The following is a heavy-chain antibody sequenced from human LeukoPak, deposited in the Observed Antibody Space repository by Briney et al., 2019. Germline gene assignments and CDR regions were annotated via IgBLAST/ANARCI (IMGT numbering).Heavy chain of an antibody. CDR3: ARDQGGSGPTTYDY. J-gene: IGHJ4*02. CDR2: ISSDGSDT. CDR1: GFTFSSYW. Sequence: PGGSLRLSCAASGFTFSSYWMHWVRQAPGKGLVWVSRISSDGSDTKYADSVKGRFTISRDNAKNTLFLQMNSLRAEDTAVYYCARDQGGSGPTTYDYWGQGTLVTVSS. D-gene: IGHD6-19*01. V-gene: IGHV3-74*03.